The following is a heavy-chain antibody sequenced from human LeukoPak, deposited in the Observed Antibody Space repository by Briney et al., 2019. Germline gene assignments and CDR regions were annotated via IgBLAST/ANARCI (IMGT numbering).Heavy chain of an antibody. CDR1: GGSFSGYY. Sequence: SETLSLTCAVYGGSFSGYYWSWIRQPPGKGLEWIGEINHSGSTNYNPSLKSRVTISVDTSKNQFSLKLSSVTAADTAVYYCARDSSSGYPSDWFDPWGQGTLVTVSS. CDR3: ARDSSSGYPSDWFDP. V-gene: IGHV4-34*01. J-gene: IGHJ5*02. D-gene: IGHD3-3*01. CDR2: INHSGST.